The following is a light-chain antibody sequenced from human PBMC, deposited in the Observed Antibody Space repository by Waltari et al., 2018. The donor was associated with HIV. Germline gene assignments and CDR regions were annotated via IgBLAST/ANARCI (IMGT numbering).Light chain of an antibody. CDR2: RDN. CDR1: SNNVGNQG. J-gene: IGLJ2*01. CDR3: ATWDISLSAVV. V-gene: IGLV10-54*04. Sequence: QAGLTQPPSVSKGMRQTATLTCTGNSNNVGNQGAAWLQQHQGHPPKLLSYRDNKRPSGISERFSASRSANTASLTITGVQPEDEADYFCATWDISLSAVVFGGGTTLTVL.